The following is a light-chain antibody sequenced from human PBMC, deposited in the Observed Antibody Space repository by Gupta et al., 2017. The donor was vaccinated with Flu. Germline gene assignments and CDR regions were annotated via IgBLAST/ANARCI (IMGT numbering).Light chain of an antibody. J-gene: IGKJ5*01. CDR1: QTISNA. Sequence: DIQMTQSPSSLSASVGDRVIITCRASQTISNALRWYQQKPEKAPKSLIYGASSLQNGVPSRFSGSGSGTDFTLTISSLQPEDIGTYYCRQYKSYPITFGQGTRLEI. CDR3: RQYKSYPIT. V-gene: IGKV1D-16*01. CDR2: GAS.